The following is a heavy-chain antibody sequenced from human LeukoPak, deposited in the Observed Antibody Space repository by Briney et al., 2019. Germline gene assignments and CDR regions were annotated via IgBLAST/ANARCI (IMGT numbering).Heavy chain of an antibody. D-gene: IGHD6-13*01. J-gene: IGHJ3*02. Sequence: HSGRSLRLSCAASGFTFSSYAMHWVRQAPGKGLEGVAVISYDGSNKYYADSVKGRFTISRDNSKNTLYLQMNSLRAEDTAVYYCARENSGYSSSWYPTLGDAFDIWGQGTMVTVSS. CDR3: ARENSGYSSSWYPTLGDAFDI. CDR1: GFTFSSYA. V-gene: IGHV3-30-3*01. CDR2: ISYDGSNK.